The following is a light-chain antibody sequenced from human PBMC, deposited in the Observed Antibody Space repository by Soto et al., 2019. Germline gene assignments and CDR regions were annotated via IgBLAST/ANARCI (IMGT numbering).Light chain of an antibody. J-gene: IGKJ3*01. CDR2: DTS. CDR3: QQRTNWPRSFT. V-gene: IGKV3-11*01. Sequence: EIVLTQSPATLSLSPGERATLSCRASQSVSSYLAWYQQKPGQAPRLLIYDTSKRATGIPARFSGSGSETDFTLPISSLEPEDFAVYYCQQRTNWPRSFTFGPGTKVDIK. CDR1: QSVSSY.